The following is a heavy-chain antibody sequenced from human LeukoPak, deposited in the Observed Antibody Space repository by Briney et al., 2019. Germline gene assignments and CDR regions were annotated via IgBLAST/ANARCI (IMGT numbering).Heavy chain of an antibody. D-gene: IGHD2-21*02. V-gene: IGHV4-4*02. CDR1: GFTFSSYVM. Sequence: GSLRLSCAASGFTFSSYVMSWVRQPPGKGLEWIGEIYHSGSTNYNPSLKSRVTISVDKSKNQFSLKLSSVTAADTAVYYCARDSCGGDCYRVYYGMDVWGQGTTVTVSS. CDR2: IYHSGST. J-gene: IGHJ6*02. CDR3: ARDSCGGDCYRVYYGMDV.